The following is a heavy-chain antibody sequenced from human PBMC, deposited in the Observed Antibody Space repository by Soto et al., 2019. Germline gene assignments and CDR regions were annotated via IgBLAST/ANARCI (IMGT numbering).Heavy chain of an antibody. CDR2: IIPILGIA. CDR3: ARDPPMTTVTNDDY. J-gene: IGHJ4*01. CDR1: GGTFSSYT. V-gene: IGHV1-69*08. Sequence: QVQLVQSGAEVKKPGSSVKVSCKASGGTFSSYTISWVRQAPGQGLEWMGRIIPILGIANYAQKFQGRVTITADKSTSTAYMELSSLRSEDTALYYCARDPPMTTVTNDDYWGHGTLVTVSS. D-gene: IGHD4-17*01.